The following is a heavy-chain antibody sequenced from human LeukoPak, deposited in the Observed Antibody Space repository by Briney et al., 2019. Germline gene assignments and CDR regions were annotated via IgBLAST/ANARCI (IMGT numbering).Heavy chain of an antibody. Sequence: SETLSLTCTVSGGSISSGDYYWSWIRQPPGKGLEWIGYIYYSGSTYYNPSPKSRVTISVDTSKNQFSLKLSSVTAADTAVYYCARKTLKGGPQAFDIWGQGTMVTVSS. CDR3: ARKTLKGGPQAFDI. V-gene: IGHV4-30-4*01. D-gene: IGHD2-15*01. CDR1: GGSISSGDYY. CDR2: IYYSGST. J-gene: IGHJ3*02.